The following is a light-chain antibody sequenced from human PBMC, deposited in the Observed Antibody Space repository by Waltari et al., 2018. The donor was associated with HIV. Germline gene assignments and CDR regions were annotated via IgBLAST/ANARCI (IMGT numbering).Light chain of an antibody. J-gene: IGKJ3*01. CDR1: QDISNY. CDR3: QQYDNLPPRRT. Sequence: DIQMTQSPSSLSASVGDRVTITCQASQDISNYLNWYQQKPGKAPKLPIYDASNLETGVPSRFSGSGSGTDFTFTISSLQPEDIATYYCQQYDNLPPRRTFGPGTKVDIK. V-gene: IGKV1-33*01. CDR2: DAS.